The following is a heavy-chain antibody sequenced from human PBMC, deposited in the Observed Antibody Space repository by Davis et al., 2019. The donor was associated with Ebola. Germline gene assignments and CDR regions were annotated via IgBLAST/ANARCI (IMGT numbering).Heavy chain of an antibody. CDR3: ARDEGYQLLFDYYYGMDV. Sequence: AASVKVSCKASGYTFTSYAMHWVRQAPGQRLEWMGWINAGNGNTKYSQKFQGRVTITRDTSASTAYMELSSLRSEDTAVYYCARDEGYQLLFDYYYGMDVWGQGTTVTVSS. V-gene: IGHV1-3*01. CDR1: GYTFTSYA. D-gene: IGHD2-2*01. CDR2: INAGNGNT. J-gene: IGHJ6*02.